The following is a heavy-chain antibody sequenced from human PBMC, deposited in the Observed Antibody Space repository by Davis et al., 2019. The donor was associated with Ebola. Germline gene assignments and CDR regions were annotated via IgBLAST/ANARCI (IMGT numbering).Heavy chain of an antibody. CDR1: GFTFSSYA. V-gene: IGHV3-23*01. CDR2: INGGGGRT. CDR3: ARLDDYYDSSGYYYGLDY. D-gene: IGHD3-22*01. Sequence: GESLKISCAASGFTFSSYAMNWVRQAPGKGLEWVSTINGGGGRTYYAASVKGRFTISRDNSKNTLFLQMNSLRVEDTAIYYCARLDDYYDSSGYYYGLDYWGQGTLVTVSS. J-gene: IGHJ4*02.